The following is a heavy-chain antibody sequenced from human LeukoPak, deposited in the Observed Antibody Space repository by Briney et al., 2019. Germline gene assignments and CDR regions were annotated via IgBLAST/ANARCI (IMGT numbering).Heavy chain of an antibody. J-gene: IGHJ6*02. CDR3: ASEITHSSSWYFYYYGMDV. V-gene: IGHV3-7*01. CDR2: IKQDGSEK. CDR1: GFTFSSYW. Sequence: GGSLRLSCAASGFTFSSYWMSWVRQAPGKGLEWVANIKQDGSEKYYVDSVKGRFTISRDNAKNSLYLQMDSLRAEDTAVYYCASEITHSSSWYFYYYGMDVWGQGTTVTVSS. D-gene: IGHD6-13*01.